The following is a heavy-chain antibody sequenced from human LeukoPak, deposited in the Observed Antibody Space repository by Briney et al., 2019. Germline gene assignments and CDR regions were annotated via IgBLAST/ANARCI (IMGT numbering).Heavy chain of an antibody. CDR2: IIPIFGTA. CDR1: GYTFSSYA. J-gene: IGHJ4*02. D-gene: IGHD1-1*01. Sequence: ASVTVSCTASGYTFSSYAMHWVRQAPGQGLEWMGGIIPIFGTANYAQKFQGRVTITADESTSTAYMELSSLRSEDTAVYYCARLTTGTTLGYWGQGTLVTVSS. CDR3: ARLTTGTTLGY. V-gene: IGHV1-69*13.